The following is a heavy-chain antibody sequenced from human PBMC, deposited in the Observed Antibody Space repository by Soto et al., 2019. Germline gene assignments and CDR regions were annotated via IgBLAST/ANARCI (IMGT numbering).Heavy chain of an antibody. CDR2: ISGSGGST. CDR3: ASRSSGWYLDY. Sequence: EVPLLESGGGLVQPGGSLRLSCAASGFTFSRYALNLVRTAPVKGLGWVSVISGSGGSTYYADSVKGRFTISRDNSKNTLYLQMNSLRGEDTAVYYCASRSSGWYLDYWGQGTLVTVSS. J-gene: IGHJ4*02. D-gene: IGHD6-19*01. CDR1: GFTFSRYA. V-gene: IGHV3-23*01.